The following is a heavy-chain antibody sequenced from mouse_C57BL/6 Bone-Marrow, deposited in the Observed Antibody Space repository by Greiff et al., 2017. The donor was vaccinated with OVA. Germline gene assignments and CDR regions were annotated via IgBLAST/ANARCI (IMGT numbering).Heavy chain of an antibody. D-gene: IGHD1-1*01. CDR1: GYSFTGYF. V-gene: IGHV1-20*01. CDR2: INPYNGDT. Sequence: EVQLQQSGPELVKPGDSVKISCKASGYSFTGYFMNWVMQSHGKSLEWIGRINPYNGDTFYTQKFKGKATLTVDKSSSTAHMELRSLTSEDSAVYYCARRDYYGTQYYFDYWGQGTTLTVSS. J-gene: IGHJ2*01. CDR3: ARRDYYGTQYYFDY.